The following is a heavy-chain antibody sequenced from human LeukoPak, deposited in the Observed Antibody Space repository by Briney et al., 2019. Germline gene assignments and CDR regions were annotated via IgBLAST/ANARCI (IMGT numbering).Heavy chain of an antibody. V-gene: IGHV4-39*07. D-gene: IGHD6-13*01. CDR1: GGSISSSSYY. CDR2: IYYSGST. Sequence: SETPSLTCTVSGGSISSSSYYWGWIRQPPGKGLEWIGSIYYSGSTYYNPSLKSRVTISVDTSKNQFSLKLSSVTAADTAVYYCARDWTHSGYSSSWYQGSWFDPWGQGTLVTVSS. J-gene: IGHJ5*02. CDR3: ARDWTHSGYSSSWYQGSWFDP.